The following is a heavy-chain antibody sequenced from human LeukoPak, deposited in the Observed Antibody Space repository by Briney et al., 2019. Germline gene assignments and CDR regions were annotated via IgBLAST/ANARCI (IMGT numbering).Heavy chain of an antibody. CDR3: ARDLAWGGY. D-gene: IGHD7-27*01. V-gene: IGHV3-21*01. J-gene: IGHJ4*02. CDR2: ITSSSSSM. CDR1: GFTVSSHY. Sequence: PGGSLRLSCAASGFTVSSHYMSWVRQAPGKGLEWVSSITSSSSSMYSADSVKGRLTISRDNAKNSLYLQMNSLRAEDTAVYYCARDLAWGGYWGQGTLVTVSS.